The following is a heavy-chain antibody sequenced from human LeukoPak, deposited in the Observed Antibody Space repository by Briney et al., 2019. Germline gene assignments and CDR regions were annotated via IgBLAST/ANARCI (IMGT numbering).Heavy chain of an antibody. D-gene: IGHD3-22*01. Sequence: GASVKVSCKASGYTFTSYYMHWVRQAPGQGLEWMGIINPSGGSTSYAQKFQGRVTMTRDTSTSTVYMELSSLRSEDTAVYYCARDQEGYYDSSGYYRYWGQGTLVTVSS. J-gene: IGHJ4*02. CDR3: ARDQEGYYDSSGYYRY. V-gene: IGHV1-46*01. CDR1: GYTFTSYY. CDR2: INPSGGST.